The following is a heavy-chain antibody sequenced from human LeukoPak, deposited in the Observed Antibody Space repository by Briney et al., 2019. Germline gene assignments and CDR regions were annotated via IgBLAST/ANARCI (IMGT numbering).Heavy chain of an antibody. CDR3: ARDPPHLCSSTSCFGDY. CDR1: GGTFSSYA. V-gene: IGHV1-69*04. D-gene: IGHD2-2*01. J-gene: IGHJ4*02. CDR2: IIPIFGIA. Sequence: ASVKVSCKASGGTFSSYAMSWVRQAPGQGLEWMGRIIPIFGIANYAQKFQGRVTITADKSTSTAYMELRSLRSDDTAVYYCARDPPHLCSSTSCFGDYWGQGTLVTVSS.